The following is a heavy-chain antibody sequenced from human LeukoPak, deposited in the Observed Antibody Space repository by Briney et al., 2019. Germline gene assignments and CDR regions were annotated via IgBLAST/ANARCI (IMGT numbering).Heavy chain of an antibody. CDR1: GGSISSGGYY. J-gene: IGHJ4*02. D-gene: IGHD3-10*01. CDR3: ARKENVYYYFDY. Sequence: PSETLSLTCTVSGGSISSGGYYWSWIRQHPGKGLEWIGYIYYSGSTYYNPSLKGRVTISVDTSKNQFSLKLSSVTAVDTAVYYCARKENVYYYFDYWGQGTLVTVSS. V-gene: IGHV4-31*03. CDR2: IYYSGST.